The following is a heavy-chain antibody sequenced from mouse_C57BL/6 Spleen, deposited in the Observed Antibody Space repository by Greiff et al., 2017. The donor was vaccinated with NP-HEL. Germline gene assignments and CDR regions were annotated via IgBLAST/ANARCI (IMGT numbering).Heavy chain of an antibody. V-gene: IGHV1-80*01. D-gene: IGHD1-1*01. J-gene: IGHJ4*01. CDR3: ARYHYYGSSYGYAMDY. CDR1: GYAFSSYW. Sequence: VQLQESGAELVKPGASVKISCKASGYAFSSYWMNWVKQRPGKGLEWIGQIYPGDGDTNYNGKFKGKATLTADKSSSTAYMQLSSLTSEDSAVYFCARYHYYGSSYGYAMDYWGQGTSVTVSS. CDR2: IYPGDGDT.